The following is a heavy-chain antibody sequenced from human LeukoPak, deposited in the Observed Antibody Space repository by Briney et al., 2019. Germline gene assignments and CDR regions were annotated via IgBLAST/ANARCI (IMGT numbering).Heavy chain of an antibody. V-gene: IGHV3-53*01. CDR3: ARAPFYYDSSGYPYFDG. CDR1: GFTISTNY. J-gene: IGHJ4*02. Sequence: PGGSLRLSCAASGFTISTNYMSWVRQAPGKGLEWVSVMYTGGSTYYADSVKGRFIISRDNSKNTLYLQMNSLRAEDTALYYCARAPFYYDSSGYPYFDGWGQGTLVTVSS. D-gene: IGHD3-22*01. CDR2: MYTGGST.